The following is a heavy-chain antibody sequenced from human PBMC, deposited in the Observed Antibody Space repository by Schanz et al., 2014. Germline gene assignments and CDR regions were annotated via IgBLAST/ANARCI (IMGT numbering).Heavy chain of an antibody. CDR1: GGSISGYY. J-gene: IGHJ4*02. CDR3: ARHREIAVAGPFDY. Sequence: QVQLQESGPGLVKPSETLSLTCTVSGGSISGYYWSWIRQPPGKGLEWIGYIYYSGITNYNPSLKSRLPISVAPSKNHSSLKLNSLTAADTAVYYCARHREIAVAGPFDYWGQGTLVTVSS. CDR2: IYYSGIT. V-gene: IGHV4-59*08. D-gene: IGHD6-19*01.